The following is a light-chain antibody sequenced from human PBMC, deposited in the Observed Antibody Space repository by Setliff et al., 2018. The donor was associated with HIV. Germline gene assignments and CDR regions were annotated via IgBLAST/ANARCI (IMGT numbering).Light chain of an antibody. CDR1: SSDVGSYNL. J-gene: IGLJ1*01. Sequence: QSALAQPASVSGSPGQSITISCTGTSSDVGSYNLVSWYQQHPGKAPKLMIYEVRNRPSGVSNRFSGSKSGNTASLTISGLQAGDEADYYCSSYAITNTLPFGTGTKVTVL. V-gene: IGLV2-14*02. CDR2: EVR. CDR3: SSYAITNTLP.